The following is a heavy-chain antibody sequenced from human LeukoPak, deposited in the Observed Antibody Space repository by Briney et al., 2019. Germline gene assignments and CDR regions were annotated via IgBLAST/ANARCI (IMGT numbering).Heavy chain of an antibody. CDR1: GYSISSGYY. CDR2: IYHSGST. V-gene: IGHV4-38-2*02. Sequence: SETLSLTCTVSGYSISSGYYWGWIRQPPGKGLEWIGSIYHSGSTYYNPSLKSRVTISVDTSKNQFSLKLSSVTAADTAVYYCARFYPPLGYDSSGYYYGGSEVGFDYWGQGTLVTVSS. D-gene: IGHD3-22*01. CDR3: ARFYPPLGYDSSGYYYGGSEVGFDY. J-gene: IGHJ4*02.